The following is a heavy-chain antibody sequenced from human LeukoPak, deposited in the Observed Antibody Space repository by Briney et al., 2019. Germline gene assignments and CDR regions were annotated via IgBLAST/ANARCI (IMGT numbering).Heavy chain of an antibody. CDR1: GFIFSSYA. CDR3: ARDHN. J-gene: IGHJ4*02. V-gene: IGHV3-23*01. CDR2: ISAGGDTT. Sequence: QPGGSLRLSCAVSGFIFSSYAMTWVRQAPGKGLEWLSSISAGGDTTHYADSVKGRFSISRDNAKNSLYLQMNSLRAEDTAVYYCARDHNWGQGTLVTVSS.